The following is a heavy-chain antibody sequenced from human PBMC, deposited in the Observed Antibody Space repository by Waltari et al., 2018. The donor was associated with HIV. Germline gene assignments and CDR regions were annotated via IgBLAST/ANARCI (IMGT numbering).Heavy chain of an antibody. J-gene: IGHJ3*02. Sequence: QVQLVESGGGVVQPGRSLRLSCAASGCTFSTYAVHWVRQAPGEGLEWVALISYDGSDESYADSVKGRFTISRDNSKNTLYLQMNSLRAEDTAVYYCARAPPYSTRWFYDAFDIWGQGTMVTVSS. CDR1: GCTFSTYA. D-gene: IGHD6-13*01. CDR2: ISYDGSDE. CDR3: ARAPPYSTRWFYDAFDI. V-gene: IGHV3-30*01.